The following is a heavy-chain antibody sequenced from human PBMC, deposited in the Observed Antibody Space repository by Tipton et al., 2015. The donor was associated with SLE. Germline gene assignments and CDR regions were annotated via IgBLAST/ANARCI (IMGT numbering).Heavy chain of an antibody. CDR3: ARGLGVAGRGFGAFDI. CDR2: SYTSGNT. J-gene: IGHJ3*02. CDR1: VGSISNSF. V-gene: IGHV4-4*07. Sequence: TLSLTCTVSVGSISNSFWGWIRQAAGKGLVWIGRSYTSGNTIYNPSLEGRVTMSLDTTKNQFSVNFSSVTAADTAVYYCARGLGVAGRGFGAFDIWGQGTMVTVSS. D-gene: IGHD6-19*01.